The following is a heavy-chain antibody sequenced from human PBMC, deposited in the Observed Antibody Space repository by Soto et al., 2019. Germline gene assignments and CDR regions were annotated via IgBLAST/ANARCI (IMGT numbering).Heavy chain of an antibody. Sequence: TFTSYGISWVRQAAGQGLEWMGWISAYNGNTNYAQKFQGRVTMTTDTSTSTAYMELRSLRSDDTAVYYCARGTTVETGSYWGQGTLVTVSS. CDR3: ARGTTVETGSY. J-gene: IGHJ4*02. D-gene: IGHD4-17*01. CDR2: ISAYNGNT. V-gene: IGHV1-18*01. CDR1: TFTSYG.